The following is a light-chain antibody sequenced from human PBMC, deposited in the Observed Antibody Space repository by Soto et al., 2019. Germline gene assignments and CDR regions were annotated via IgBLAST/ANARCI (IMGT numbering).Light chain of an antibody. CDR1: SSNIGTYT. Sequence: QAVVTQPPSASGTPGQRVTVSCSGSSSNIGTYTVNWYQQFPGTAPKLLIYSDDQWPSGVPDRFSGSKSGTSASLAISNLQSEDEAHYYCAAWDGNLNGWLFGGGTKLTVL. V-gene: IGLV1-44*01. CDR3: AAWDGNLNGWL. J-gene: IGLJ3*02. CDR2: SDD.